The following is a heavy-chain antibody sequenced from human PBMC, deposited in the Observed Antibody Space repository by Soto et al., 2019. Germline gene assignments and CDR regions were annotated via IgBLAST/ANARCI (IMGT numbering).Heavy chain of an antibody. Sequence: PSETLSLTCAVYGYSISSGYYWGWIRQPPGKGLEWIGSIYHSGSTYYNPSLKSRVTISLDTSKNQFSLRLSSVTAADTAVYYCARAPGDLLYYFDYWGPGSLVTVSS. D-gene: IGHD7-27*01. CDR1: GYSISSGYY. J-gene: IGHJ4*02. CDR2: IYHSGST. V-gene: IGHV4-38-2*01. CDR3: ARAPGDLLYYFDY.